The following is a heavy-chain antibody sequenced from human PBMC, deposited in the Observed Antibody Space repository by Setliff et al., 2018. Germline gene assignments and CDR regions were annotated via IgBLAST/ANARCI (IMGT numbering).Heavy chain of an antibody. Sequence: GESLKISCNGSGYSFTTYWIGWVRQMPGKGLEWMGIIYPGDSDTRYSPSFQGQVTISADKSTSTAYLQLSSLKASDTAIYYCARRAVTAEYFQHWGHGTLVTVSS. CDR3: ARRAVTAEYFQH. J-gene: IGHJ1*01. D-gene: IGHD4-17*01. CDR2: IYPGDSDT. V-gene: IGHV5-51*01. CDR1: GYSFTTYW.